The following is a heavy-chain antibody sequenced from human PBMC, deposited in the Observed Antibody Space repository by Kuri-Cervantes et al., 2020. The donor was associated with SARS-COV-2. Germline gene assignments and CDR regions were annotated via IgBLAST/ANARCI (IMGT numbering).Heavy chain of an antibody. J-gene: IGHJ4*02. CDR2: INPSGSGT. D-gene: IGHD2-15*01. Sequence: ASVKVSCKAFGYSFSDHYMYWVRQAPGQGLEWMGIINPSGSGTRYPQSFQGRVSMTRDTSTSTVYMELSSLTSEDTAVYYCVVGFFSSRKWDDWGQGTLVTVSS. CDR1: GYSFSDHY. CDR3: VVGFFSSRKWDD. V-gene: IGHV1-46*01.